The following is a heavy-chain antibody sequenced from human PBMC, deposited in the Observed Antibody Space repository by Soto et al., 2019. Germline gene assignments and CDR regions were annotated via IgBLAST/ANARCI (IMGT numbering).Heavy chain of an antibody. D-gene: IGHD5-12*01. V-gene: IGHV4-34*01. CDR1: GGSFSGYY. Sequence: SETLSLTCAVYGGSFSGYYWSWIRQPPGKGLEWIGEINHSGSTNYNPSLKSRVTISVDTSKNQFSLKLSSVTAADTAVYYCARGKGTPNAYEPFDPWGQGTLVTVSS. CDR3: ARGKGTPNAYEPFDP. CDR2: INHSGST. J-gene: IGHJ5*02.